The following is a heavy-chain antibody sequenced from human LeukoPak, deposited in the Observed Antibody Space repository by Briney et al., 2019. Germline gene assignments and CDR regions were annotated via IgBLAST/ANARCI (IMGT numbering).Heavy chain of an antibody. CDR3: AHTTTVTTFYHRRFDP. V-gene: IGHV2-5*08. CDR1: GGSISSGSYY. D-gene: IGHD4-17*01. Sequence: QTLSLTCTVSGGSISSGSYYWSWIRQPPGKALEWLALIYWDDDKRYSPSLKSRLTITKDTSKNQVVLTMTNMDPVDTATYYCAHTTTVTTFYHRRFDPWGQGTLVTVSS. J-gene: IGHJ5*02. CDR2: IYWDDDK.